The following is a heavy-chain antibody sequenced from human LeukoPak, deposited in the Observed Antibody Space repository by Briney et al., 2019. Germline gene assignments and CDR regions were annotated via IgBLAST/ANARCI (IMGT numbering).Heavy chain of an antibody. Sequence: PGGSLRLSCAASGFTFSTYAMSWVRQGPGKGLEWVSAISGTGGSTYYADSVKGRFTISRDNSKNTLYLQMNSLRAEDTAVYYCAKGNVGSPRRIDYWGQGTLVTVSS. V-gene: IGHV3-23*01. D-gene: IGHD6-13*01. CDR3: AKGNVGSPRRIDY. CDR1: GFTFSTYA. J-gene: IGHJ4*02. CDR2: ISGTGGST.